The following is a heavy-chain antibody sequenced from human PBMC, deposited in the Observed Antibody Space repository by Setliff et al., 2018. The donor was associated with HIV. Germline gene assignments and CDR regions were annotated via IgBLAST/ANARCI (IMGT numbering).Heavy chain of an antibody. CDR3: AKRYYDSSGSRGSFDI. V-gene: IGHV3-23*01. CDR2: ISSSGDTT. Sequence: GGSLRLSCAASGFTFSRFAMSWVRQAPGKGLEWVSGISSSGDTTYYADSVKGRFTISRDSSKNTLFLQMNNVRAEDAAVYYCAKRYYDSSGSRGSFDIWGQGTMVTVSS. D-gene: IGHD3-22*01. CDR1: GFTFSRFA. J-gene: IGHJ3*02.